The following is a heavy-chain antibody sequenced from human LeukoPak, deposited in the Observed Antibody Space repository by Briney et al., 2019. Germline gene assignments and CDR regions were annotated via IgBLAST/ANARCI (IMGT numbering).Heavy chain of an antibody. D-gene: IGHD6-13*01. CDR2: MYYSGTS. CDR1: GGSMSSYY. V-gene: IGHV4-59*13. CDR3: ARSAGSTWGTDS. J-gene: IGHJ4*02. Sequence: PSETLSLTCTVSGGSMSSYYWSWIRQPPGKGLEYIGYMYYSGTSKYNPSLKSRVTISLDTSKNQFSLRLNSVTAADTAVYHCARSAGSTWGTDSWGQGTLVTVSS.